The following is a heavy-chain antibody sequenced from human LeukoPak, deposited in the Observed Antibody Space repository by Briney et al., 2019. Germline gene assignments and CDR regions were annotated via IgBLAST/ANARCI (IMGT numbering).Heavy chain of an antibody. CDR1: GGSFSGYY. D-gene: IGHD3-22*01. J-gene: IGHJ4*02. CDR2: INHSGST. Sequence: SETLSLTCAVYGGSFSGYYWSWIRQPPGKGLEWIGEINHSGSTNYNPSLKSRVTISVDTSKNQFSLKLSSVTAADTAVYYCARTWAGVITKGRGYFDYWGQGTLVTVSS. V-gene: IGHV4-34*01. CDR3: ARTWAGVITKGRGYFDY.